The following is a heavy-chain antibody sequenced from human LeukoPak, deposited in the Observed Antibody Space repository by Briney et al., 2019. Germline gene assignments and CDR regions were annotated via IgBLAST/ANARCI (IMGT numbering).Heavy chain of an antibody. CDR3: AKDLGVTSSYLPDY. D-gene: IGHD6-6*01. Sequence: GGSLRLSCAASGFTFSNYGMHWVRQAPGKGLEWVAVISYDGSNKYYADSVKGRFTISRDNSKNTLYLQMNSLRAEDTAVHYCAKDLGVTSSYLPDYWGQGTLVTVSS. V-gene: IGHV3-30*18. J-gene: IGHJ4*02. CDR1: GFTFSNYG. CDR2: ISYDGSNK.